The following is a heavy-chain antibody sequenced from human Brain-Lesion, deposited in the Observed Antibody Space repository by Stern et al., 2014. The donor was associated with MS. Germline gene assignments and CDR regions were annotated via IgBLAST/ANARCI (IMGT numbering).Heavy chain of an antibody. J-gene: IGHJ6*02. CDR2: INPNTGGK. Sequence: MQLVESGAEVKKLGASVKVSCKTSGYIFTGYYIHWVRQAPGQGLEWMAWINPNTGGKKYAQKFQGRVTMSRDTSISTAYVELSSLTSDDTAVYYCARDQRGITIFGVVTDYYYLGMDVWGQGTTVTVSS. V-gene: IGHV1-2*02. CDR3: ARDQRGITIFGVVTDYYYLGMDV. CDR1: GYIFTGYY. D-gene: IGHD3-3*01.